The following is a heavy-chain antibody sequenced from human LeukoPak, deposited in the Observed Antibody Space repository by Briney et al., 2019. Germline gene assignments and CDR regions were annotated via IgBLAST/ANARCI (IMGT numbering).Heavy chain of an antibody. CDR2: ISYDGSNE. CDR1: GFTFSTYA. Sequence: GRSLRLSCAASGFTFSTYAMHWARQAPGKGLEWVAVISYDGSNEYYADSVQGRFTISRDNSKNTLYLQMNSLRVEDTAVYYCVRDRWTATTVVKPHWGQGTLVTVSS. V-gene: IGHV3-30-3*01. CDR3: VRDRWTATTVVKPH. J-gene: IGHJ4*02. D-gene: IGHD4-23*01.